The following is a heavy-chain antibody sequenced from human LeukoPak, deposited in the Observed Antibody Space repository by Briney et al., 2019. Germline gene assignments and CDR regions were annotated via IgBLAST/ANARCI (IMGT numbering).Heavy chain of an antibody. CDR1: GGSISSYY. D-gene: IGHD3-22*01. CDR3: ARPGMQDSSGYYYSYFDY. Sequence: SETLSLTCTVSGGSISSYYWSWIRQPPGKGLEWIGYIYYSGSTNYNPSLKSRVTISVDTSKNQFSLKLSSVTAADTAVYYCARPGMQDSSGYYYSYFDYWGQGTLVTVSS. J-gene: IGHJ4*02. V-gene: IGHV4-59*01. CDR2: IYYSGST.